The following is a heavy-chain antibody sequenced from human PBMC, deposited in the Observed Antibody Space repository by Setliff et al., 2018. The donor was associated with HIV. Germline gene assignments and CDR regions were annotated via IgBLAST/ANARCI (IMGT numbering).Heavy chain of an antibody. V-gene: IGHV3-30*02. CDR1: GFTFSSYG. CDR2: IRYDGSNK. Sequence: RGSLRLSCAASGFTFSSYGMHWVRQAPGKGLEWVAFIRYDGSNKYYADSVKGRFTISRDNAKNTLYLQMNSLRAEDTAVYHCARGHYFKDVWGQGTTVTVSS. D-gene: IGHD3-22*01. CDR3: ARGHYFKDV. J-gene: IGHJ6*02.